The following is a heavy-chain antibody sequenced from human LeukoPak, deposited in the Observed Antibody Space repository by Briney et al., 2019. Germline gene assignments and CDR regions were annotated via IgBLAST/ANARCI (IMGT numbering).Heavy chain of an antibody. V-gene: IGHV1-18*01. CDR1: GYTFTSYG. D-gene: IGHD2-2*01. CDR3: AIVYCSSTSCFHWFDP. CDR2: ISAYNGNT. Sequence: ASVKVSCKASGYTFTSYGISWVRQAPGQGLEWIGWISAYNGNTNYAQKLQGRVTMTTDTSTSTAYMELRSLRSDDTAVYYCAIVYCSSTSCFHWFDPWGQGTLVTVSS. J-gene: IGHJ5*02.